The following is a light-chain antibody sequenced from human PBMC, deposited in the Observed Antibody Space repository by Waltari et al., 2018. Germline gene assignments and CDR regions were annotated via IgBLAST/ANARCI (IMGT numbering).Light chain of an antibody. Sequence: EVVLTQSPATLSLSPGERATISCRASQNVINFLAWYQQKAGRAPRLLIYDASQRATGIPARFSGSGSGTDFTLTISSLEPEDFALYYCQQHRNWPITFGQGTRLEIK. CDR2: DAS. V-gene: IGKV3-11*01. CDR3: QQHRNWPIT. J-gene: IGKJ5*01. CDR1: QNVINF.